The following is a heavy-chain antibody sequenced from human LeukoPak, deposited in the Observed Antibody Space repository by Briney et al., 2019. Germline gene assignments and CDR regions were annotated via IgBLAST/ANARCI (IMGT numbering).Heavy chain of an antibody. CDR3: ARMGSITMIRGIWFDP. V-gene: IGHV4-39*07. J-gene: IGHJ5*02. CDR1: GDSISSSNYY. D-gene: IGHD3-10*01. Sequence: SETLSLTCTVSGDSISSSNYYWAWIRQPPGKGLEWIGSIFYSGTTYYSSSLKSRVTMSVDTSKTQFSLKLSSVTAADTAVYYCARMGSITMIRGIWFDPWGQGTLVTVSS. CDR2: IFYSGTT.